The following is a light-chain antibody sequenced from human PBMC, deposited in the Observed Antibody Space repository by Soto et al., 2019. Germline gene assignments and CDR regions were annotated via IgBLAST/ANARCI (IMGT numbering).Light chain of an antibody. Sequence: DIQMTQSPSSLSASVGDRVTITFRARQSISNYLNWYQLKPGKVPKLLIYGASTLQSGVPSRFSGSGSGTDYTLTISSLQPEDFATYYCQQSYRTPTFGQGTRLEI. J-gene: IGKJ5*01. CDR2: GAS. CDR3: QQSYRTPT. CDR1: QSISNY. V-gene: IGKV1-39*01.